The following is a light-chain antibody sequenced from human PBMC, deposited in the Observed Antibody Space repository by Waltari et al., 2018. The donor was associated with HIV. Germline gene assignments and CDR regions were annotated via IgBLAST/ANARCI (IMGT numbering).Light chain of an antibody. CDR2: DVN. J-gene: IGLJ3*02. V-gene: IGLV2-11*01. CDR3: CSYADDYTWV. Sequence: QSALTQPRSVSGSPGQSVTISCTGTSSDVGDYKYVSWYQQHPAKAPKLMIFDVNKRPSGGPDRLSDSKSGNTAPLTISGLQAEDEADYYCCSYADDYTWVFGGGTKLTVL. CDR1: SSDVGDYKY.